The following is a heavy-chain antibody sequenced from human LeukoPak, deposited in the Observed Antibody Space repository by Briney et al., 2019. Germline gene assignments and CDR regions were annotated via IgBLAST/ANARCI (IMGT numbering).Heavy chain of an antibody. CDR1: GFTFSSYG. Sequence: PGRSLRLSCAASGFTFSSYGMHWVRQAPGKGLEWVAVISYDGSNKYYADSVKGRFTISRGNSKNTLYLQMNSLRAEDTAVYYCAKYAGGTMFDYWAQGTLVTVSS. CDR3: AKYAGGTMFDY. D-gene: IGHD1-26*01. J-gene: IGHJ4*02. CDR2: ISYDGSNK. V-gene: IGHV3-30*18.